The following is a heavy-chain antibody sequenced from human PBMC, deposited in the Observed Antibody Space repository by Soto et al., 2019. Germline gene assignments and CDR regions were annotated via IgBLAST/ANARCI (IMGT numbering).Heavy chain of an antibody. D-gene: IGHD4-17*01. CDR1: GFTFSNYA. CDR2: ISGGDGST. CDR3: AKSLAGDYESP. J-gene: IGHJ5*02. Sequence: GGSLRLSCAASGFTFSNYAMSWVRQAPGKGLEWVSAISGGDGSTYYADSVKGRFAISRDNSKNTLFLQMSSLRAEDTAVYYCAKSLAGDYESPWGQGTLVTVSS. V-gene: IGHV3-23*01.